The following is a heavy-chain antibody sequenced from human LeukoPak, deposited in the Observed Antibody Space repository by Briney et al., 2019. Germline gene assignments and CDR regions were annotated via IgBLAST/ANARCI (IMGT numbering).Heavy chain of an antibody. CDR2: ICPGGTIT. Sequence: GGSLRLSCTASGFTFSNYCMHWVRQTPGKGLIWVSRICPGGTITNYADSVKGRFTISRDDAKNMMFLQMNSLRADDTAVYYCAREVAIFGVVIDYWGQGTLVTVSS. V-gene: IGHV3-74*01. CDR3: AREVAIFGVVIDY. D-gene: IGHD3-3*01. J-gene: IGHJ4*02. CDR1: GFTFSNYC.